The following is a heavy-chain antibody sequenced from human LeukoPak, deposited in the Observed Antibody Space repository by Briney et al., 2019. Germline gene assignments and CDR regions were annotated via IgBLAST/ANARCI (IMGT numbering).Heavy chain of an antibody. V-gene: IGHV3-21*01. CDR1: GFTFSAYA. CDR2: INGDSSHI. J-gene: IGHJ4*02. D-gene: IGHD2-2*01. Sequence: PGGSLRLSCAASGFTFSAYAIDWVRQAPGKGLEWVSSINGDSSHIYYADSVKGRFTIARDNAKNSLHLQMNSLRAEDTAVYYCARLTCDSTSCYGKYYFDHWGQGTLVTASS. CDR3: ARLTCDSTSCYGKYYFDH.